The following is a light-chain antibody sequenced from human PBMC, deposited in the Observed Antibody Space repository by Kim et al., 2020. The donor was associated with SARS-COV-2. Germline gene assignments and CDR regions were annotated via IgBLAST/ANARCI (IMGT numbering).Light chain of an antibody. V-gene: IGLV2-14*03. CDR1: SSDVGGYNS. CDR2: DSS. CDR3: SSHTTSSTDV. J-gene: IGLJ1*01. Sequence: QSALTQPASVSGSPGQSITISCTGTSSDVGGYNSVSWYQQHPGKAPKLMIYDSSGRASGVSNRFSGSQSGNTASLTISGLRAEDEADYYCSSHTTSSTDVFGSGTKVTVL.